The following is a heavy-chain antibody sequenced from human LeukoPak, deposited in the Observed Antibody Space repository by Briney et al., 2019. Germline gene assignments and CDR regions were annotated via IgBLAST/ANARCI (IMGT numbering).Heavy chain of an antibody. J-gene: IGHJ6*03. V-gene: IGHV3-73*01. CDR2: IRSKANSYAT. CDR1: GFTFSGSA. Sequence: GGSLRLSCAASGFTFSGSAMHWVRQASGKGLEWVGRIRSKANSYATAYAASVKGRFTISRDDSKNTAYLQMNSLKTEDTAVYYCTRWFPYGDPSYYMDVWGKGTTVTVSS. CDR3: TRWFPYGDPSYYMDV. D-gene: IGHD4-17*01.